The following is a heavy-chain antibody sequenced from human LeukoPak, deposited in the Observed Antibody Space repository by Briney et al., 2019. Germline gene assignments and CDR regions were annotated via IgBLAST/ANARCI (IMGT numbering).Heavy chain of an antibody. CDR3: ARGLGSYVWGSYRSYYFDY. J-gene: IGHJ4*02. Sequence: STNYTPSLKSRVTISVDTSKNQFSLKLSSVTAADTAVYYCARGLGSYVWGSYRSYYFDYWGQGTLVTVSS. V-gene: IGHV4-34*01. CDR2: ST. D-gene: IGHD3-16*02.